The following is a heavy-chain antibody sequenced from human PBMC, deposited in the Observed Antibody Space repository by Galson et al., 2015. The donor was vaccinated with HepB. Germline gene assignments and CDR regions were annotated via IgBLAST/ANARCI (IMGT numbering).Heavy chain of an antibody. D-gene: IGHD3-22*01. CDR2: IYWDDDE. CDR3: AHSSVYYYDSSGYYYARDWFDP. J-gene: IGHJ5*02. V-gene: IGHV2-5*02. Sequence: PALVKPTQTLTLTCTFSGFSLSTSGVGVGWIRQPPGKALEWLALIYWDDDERYSPSLKSRLTITKDTSKNQVVLTMTNMDPVDTATYYCAHSSVYYYDSSGYYYARDWFDPWGQGTLVTVSS. CDR1: GFSLSTSGVG.